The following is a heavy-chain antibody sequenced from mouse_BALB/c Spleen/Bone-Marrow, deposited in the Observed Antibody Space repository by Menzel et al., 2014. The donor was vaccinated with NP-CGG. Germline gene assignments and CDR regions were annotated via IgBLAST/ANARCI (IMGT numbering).Heavy chain of an antibody. CDR1: GYTFTDNW. D-gene: IGHD2-4*01. CDR2: IDTSDSYT. Sequence: VQLQQSGAELGMPGASVKMSCKASGYTFTDNWFYWVKQRPGQGLEWIGAIDTSDSYTNYNQKFMGKASLTVDASSSTAYMQVSSLTSDDSAVYYCARGGHDFSLDYWGQGTSVTVSS. V-gene: IGHV1-69*01. J-gene: IGHJ4*01. CDR3: ARGGHDFSLDY.